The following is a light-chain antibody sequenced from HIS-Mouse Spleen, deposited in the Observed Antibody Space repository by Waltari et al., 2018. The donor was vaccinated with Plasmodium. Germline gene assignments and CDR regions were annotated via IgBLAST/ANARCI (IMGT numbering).Light chain of an antibody. CDR2: EDS. CDR3: YSTDSSGNHRV. J-gene: IGLJ3*02. CDR1: ALPKKY. V-gene: IGLV3-10*01. Sequence: SYELTQPPSVSVSPGQTARITCSGAALPKKYAYWYQQKSGQAPVPVIYEDSKRPSGIPGRVSGSSSGTMATLTISGAQVEDEADYYCYSTDSSGNHRVFGGGTKLTVL.